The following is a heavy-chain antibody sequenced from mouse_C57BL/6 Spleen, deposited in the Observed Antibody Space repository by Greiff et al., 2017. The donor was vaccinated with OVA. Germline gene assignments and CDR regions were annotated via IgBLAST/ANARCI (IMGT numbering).Heavy chain of an antibody. Sequence: QVQLQQPGAELVRPGSSVKLSCKASGYTFTSYWMDWVKQWPGQGLEWIGNIYPSDSETHYNQKFKDKATLTVDKSSSTAYMQLSSLTSEDSAVYYCARTSYGNFDYWGQGTTLTVSS. CDR2: IYPSDSET. CDR1: GYTFTSYW. J-gene: IGHJ2*01. D-gene: IGHD2-10*01. CDR3: ARTSYGNFDY. V-gene: IGHV1-61*01.